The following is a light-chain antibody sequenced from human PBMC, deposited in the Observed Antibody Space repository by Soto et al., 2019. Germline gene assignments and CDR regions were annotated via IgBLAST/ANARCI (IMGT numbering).Light chain of an antibody. Sequence: EIVLTQSPGTLSLSPGERATLSFRASQSVRSNFLAWDQQKPGQAPRLLIYGASNRATGIPDRFSGSGSGTDFPLTITRTEPEDFAMYNCQRYDSFRTFGQGTKVDIK. CDR3: QRYDSFRT. V-gene: IGKV3-20*01. CDR2: GAS. CDR1: QSVRSNF. J-gene: IGKJ1*01.